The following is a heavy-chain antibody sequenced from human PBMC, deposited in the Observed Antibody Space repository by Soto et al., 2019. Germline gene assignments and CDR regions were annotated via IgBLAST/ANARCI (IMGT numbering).Heavy chain of an antibody. Sequence: GSLRLSCTASGFNFSRFWTHWVRQVPGRGLVWVSHINSDGSRTSYADSVKCRFTISRDNAKNTLFLQMNSLRAEDTAVYYCARDLSSCSSARCYSFYYGMDLWGQGTTVTVSS. CDR1: GFNFSRFW. J-gene: IGHJ6*02. CDR2: INSDGSRT. CDR3: ARDLSSCSSARCYSFYYGMDL. V-gene: IGHV3-74*01. D-gene: IGHD2-2*01.